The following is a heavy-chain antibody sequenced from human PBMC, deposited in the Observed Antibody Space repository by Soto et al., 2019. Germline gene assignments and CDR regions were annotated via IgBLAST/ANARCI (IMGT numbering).Heavy chain of an antibody. CDR2: IIPIFGTP. J-gene: IGHJ4*02. V-gene: IGHV1-69*01. Sequence: QVQVIQSGAEVKKPGSSVKVSCPGSGGIFSTYAISWLRQAPGQGLEWMGGIIPIFGTPNYAQNLQGRVTITADESKSTAYMERSGLRSEDTAVYYCARDRDDYGSGNYYNRIDFWGQGTLVSVSS. CDR3: ARDRDDYGSGNYYNRIDF. D-gene: IGHD3-10*01. CDR1: GGIFSTYA.